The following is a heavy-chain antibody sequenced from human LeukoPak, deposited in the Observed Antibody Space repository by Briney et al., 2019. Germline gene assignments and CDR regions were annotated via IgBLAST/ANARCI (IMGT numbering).Heavy chain of an antibody. CDR2: IWFDGSNI. D-gene: IGHD6-19*01. CDR3: ARDSLPMAVTGPFDH. J-gene: IGHJ4*02. CDR1: GFNFSSYG. Sequence: GGSLRLSCAAPGFNFSSYGMHWVRQAPGKGLEWVTSIWFDGSNIHYADSVKGRVIISRDNSKSALYLQMNSLRAEDTAIYYCARDSLPMAVTGPFDHWGQGALVTVSS. V-gene: IGHV3-33*01.